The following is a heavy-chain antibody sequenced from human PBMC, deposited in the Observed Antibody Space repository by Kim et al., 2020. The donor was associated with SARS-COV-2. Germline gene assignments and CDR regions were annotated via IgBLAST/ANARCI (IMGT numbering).Heavy chain of an antibody. J-gene: IGHJ6*03. V-gene: IGHV1-8*01. Sequence: ASVKVSCTASGYTFANYDIHWVRQAAGQGLEWMGWTNPNSGKVVYAQQFQGRVTVSRDTSTSTAYLEVRSLRSEDSGVYFCARGPPKSTSPSSVGRPKIYYNYYYYMDFRGEGTTVTVSS. CDR1: GYTFANYD. CDR3: ARGPPKSTSPSSVGRPKIYYNYYYYMDF. D-gene: IGHD6-6*01. CDR2: TNPNSGKV.